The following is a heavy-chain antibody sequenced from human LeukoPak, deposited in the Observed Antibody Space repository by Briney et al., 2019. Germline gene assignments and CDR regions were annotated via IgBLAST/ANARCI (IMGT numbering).Heavy chain of an antibody. J-gene: IGHJ1*01. CDR1: GGSLSPYY. CDR2: IYHTGTT. V-gene: IGHV4-59*08. CDR3: ARLDSGDHGNIPH. Sequence: PSETLSLTCTVSGGSLSPYYWTWIRQPPGKGLEWIGYIYHTGTTRYNPSLNSRVTISAETSKNQFSLRLNSVTAADTAIYYCARLDSGDHGNIPHWGQGTLVTVSS. D-gene: IGHD1-26*01.